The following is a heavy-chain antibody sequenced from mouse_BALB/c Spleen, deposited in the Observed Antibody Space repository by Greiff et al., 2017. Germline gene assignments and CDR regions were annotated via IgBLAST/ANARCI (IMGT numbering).Heavy chain of an antibody. Sequence: EVQRVESGPGLVKPSQSLSLTCSVTGYSITSGYYWNWIRQFPGNKLEWMGYISYDGSNNYNPSLKNRISITRDTSKNQFFLKLNSVTTEDTATYYCARAGSYGNYVRVWFAYWGQGTLVTVSA. J-gene: IGHJ3*01. D-gene: IGHD2-1*01. V-gene: IGHV3-6*02. CDR1: GYSITSGYY. CDR3: ARAGSYGNYVRVWFAY. CDR2: ISYDGSN.